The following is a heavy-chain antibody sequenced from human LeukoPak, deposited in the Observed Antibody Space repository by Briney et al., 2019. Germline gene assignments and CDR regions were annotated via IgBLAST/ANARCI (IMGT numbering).Heavy chain of an antibody. CDR1: GGTFSSYT. J-gene: IGHJ4*02. Sequence: LVKVSCKASGGTFSSYTISWVRQAPGQGLEWMGRIIPILGIANYAQKFQGRVTITADKSTSTAYMELSSLRSEDTAVYYCEISTWIQLWLQVYWGQGTLVTVSS. CDR2: IIPILGIA. CDR3: EISTWIQLWLQVY. V-gene: IGHV1-69*02. D-gene: IGHD5-18*01.